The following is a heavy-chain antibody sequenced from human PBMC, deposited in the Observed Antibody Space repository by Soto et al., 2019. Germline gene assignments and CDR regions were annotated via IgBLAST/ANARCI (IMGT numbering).Heavy chain of an antibody. CDR1: GFTFSSYW. V-gene: IGHV3-74*01. CDR2: INIDGSST. D-gene: IGHD3-3*01. J-gene: IGHJ5*02. CDR3: ARDRYYYFWSGYQCGYWFAP. Sequence: PGGSLRLSCAASGFTFSSYWMHWVRQAPGKGLVWVSRINIDGSSTSYADSVKGRFTISRDNAKNTLYLQMNSLRAEDTAVYYCARDRYYYFWSGYQCGYWFAPWGQGTLVTVSS.